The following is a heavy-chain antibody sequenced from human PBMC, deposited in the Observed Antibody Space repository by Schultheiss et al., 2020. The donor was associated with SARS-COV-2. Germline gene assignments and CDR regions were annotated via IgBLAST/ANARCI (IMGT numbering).Heavy chain of an antibody. CDR1: GYTFTGYY. V-gene: IGHV1-2*04. CDR3: AREWIVKAVVYAESSGMDV. Sequence: ASVKVSCKASGYTFTGYYMHWVRQAPGQGLEWMGWINPNSGGTNYAQKFQGWVTMTRDTSISTAYMELSRLRSDDTAVYYCAREWIVKAVVYAESSGMDVWGQGTTVTVSS. CDR2: INPNSGGT. J-gene: IGHJ6*02. D-gene: IGHD2-8*02.